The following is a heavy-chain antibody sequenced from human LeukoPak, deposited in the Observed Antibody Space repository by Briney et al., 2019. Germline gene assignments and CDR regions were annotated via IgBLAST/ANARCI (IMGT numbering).Heavy chain of an antibody. Sequence: SETLSLTSAVYGGSFSGYYWSWIRQPPGKGLEWIGEINHSGSTNYSPSLKSRATTSVDTSKNQFSLKLSSVTAADTAVYYCATSATVTTPKWFDPWGQGTLVTVSS. CDR2: INHSGST. CDR1: GGSFSGYY. D-gene: IGHD4-17*01. J-gene: IGHJ5*02. V-gene: IGHV4-34*01. CDR3: ATSATVTTPKWFDP.